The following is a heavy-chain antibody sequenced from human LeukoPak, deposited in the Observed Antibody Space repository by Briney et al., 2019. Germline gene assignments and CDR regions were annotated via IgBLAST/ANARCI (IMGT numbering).Heavy chain of an antibody. CDR3: ACGRDTAMSY. CDR2: TYHRSKWYN. D-gene: IGHD5-18*01. J-gene: IGHJ1*01. Sequence: SQTLSLTCAISGDSVSSNSAAWNWIRQSLSRGLEWLGRTYHRSKWYNNYPVSVKSRTTITPATSNNQFSLQLKFVTPEDTAVYYCACGRDTAMSYWGQGTLVTVSS. CDR1: GDSVSSNSAA. V-gene: IGHV6-1*01.